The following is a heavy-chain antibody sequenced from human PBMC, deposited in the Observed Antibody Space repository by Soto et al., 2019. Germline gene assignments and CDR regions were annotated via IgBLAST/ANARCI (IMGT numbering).Heavy chain of an antibody. CDR3: TTSRGITMVRGVISGEDDAFDI. CDR2: IKSKTDGGTT. D-gene: IGHD3-10*01. V-gene: IGHV3-15*01. J-gene: IGHJ3*02. Sequence: GGSLRHSCAASGGTCSNAWMSWVRQATGKGLEWVGRIKSKTDGGTTDYAAPVKGRFTISRDDSKNTLYLQMNSLKTEDTAVYYCTTSRGITMVRGVISGEDDAFDIWGQGTMVTVSS. CDR1: GGTCSNAW.